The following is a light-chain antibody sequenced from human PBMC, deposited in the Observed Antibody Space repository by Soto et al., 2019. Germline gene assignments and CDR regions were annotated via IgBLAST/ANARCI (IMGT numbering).Light chain of an antibody. V-gene: IGKV3-11*01. CDR1: QSVSSY. CDR3: QQRSNWPVT. CDR2: DAS. Sequence: EIVLTQSPATLSLSPGERATLSCRASQSVSSYLAWYQQKPGQTPRLLIYDASNRATDIPARFSGSGSGTYFTLTISSLEPEDFAVYYCQQRSNWPVTFGQGTRVEIK. J-gene: IGKJ1*01.